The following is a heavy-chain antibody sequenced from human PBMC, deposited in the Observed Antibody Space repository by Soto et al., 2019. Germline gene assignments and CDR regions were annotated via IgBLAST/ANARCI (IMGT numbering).Heavy chain of an antibody. Sequence: ASVKVSCKASGYTFTNYRISWVRQAPGQGLEWMEWIDPYNGNTNYAQNLQGRVTMTTDTSTSTAYMELRSLRSDDTAVYYCARGSYFDYWGQGTLVTVSS. J-gene: IGHJ4*02. CDR2: IDPYNGNT. CDR3: ARGSYFDY. CDR1: GYTFTNYR. V-gene: IGHV1-18*01.